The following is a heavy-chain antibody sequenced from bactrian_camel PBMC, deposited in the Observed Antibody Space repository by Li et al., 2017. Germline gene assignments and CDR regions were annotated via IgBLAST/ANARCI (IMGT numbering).Heavy chain of an antibody. CDR2: FSFYGGS. CDR1: EYTDGAHC. CDR3: ASDPCSTFRGLGQDEYDY. Sequence: HVQLVESGGGSVQVGGSLTLSCAVSEYTDGAHCMGWFRQAPGKEREGVASFSFYGGSGYADSVKGRFTISEDKAKHMLYLQMDSLRTEDTAMYYCASDPCSTFRGLGQDEYDYWGQGTQVTVS. V-gene: IGHV3S55*01. D-gene: IGHD1*01. J-gene: IGHJ4*01.